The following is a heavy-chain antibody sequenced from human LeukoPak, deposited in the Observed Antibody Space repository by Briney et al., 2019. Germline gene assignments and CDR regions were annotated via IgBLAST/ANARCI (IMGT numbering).Heavy chain of an antibody. CDR1: GFTFSSYA. J-gene: IGHJ5*02. CDR2: ISYDGSNK. CDR3: ARDSGHYDFWSGYTVNWFDP. V-gene: IGHV3-30-3*01. D-gene: IGHD3-3*01. Sequence: GGSLRLSCAAPGFTFSSYAMHWVRQAPGKGLEWVAVISYDGSNKYYADSVKGRFTISRDNSKNTLYLQMNSLRAEDTAVYYCARDSGHYDFWSGYTVNWFDPWGQGTLVTVSS.